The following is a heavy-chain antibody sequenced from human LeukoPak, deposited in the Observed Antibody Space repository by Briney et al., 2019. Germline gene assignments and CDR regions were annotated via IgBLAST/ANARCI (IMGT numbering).Heavy chain of an antibody. CDR2: IYYTGST. V-gene: IGHV4-59*01. J-gene: IGHJ4*02. Sequence: SETLSLTCTVSGGSISSYYWSWIRQPPGKGLEWIGDIYYTGSTNYNPSLKSRVTISVDTSKNQFSLKVTSVTAADTAVYYCAREAIFGVVREYYFDNWGQGTLVTVSS. CDR1: GGSISSYY. CDR3: AREAIFGVVREYYFDN. D-gene: IGHD3-3*02.